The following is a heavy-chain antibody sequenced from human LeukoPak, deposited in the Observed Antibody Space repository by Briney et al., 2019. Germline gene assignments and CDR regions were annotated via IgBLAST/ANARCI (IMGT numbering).Heavy chain of an antibody. Sequence: SETLSLTCTVSGGSISSYYWSWIRQPPGKGLKWIGYIYYSGSTNYNPSLKSRVTISVDTSKNQFSLKLRSVTAADTAVYYCARGTGYYGMDVWGQGTTVTVSS. V-gene: IGHV4-59*01. CDR3: ARGTGYYGMDV. J-gene: IGHJ6*02. CDR1: GGSISSYY. CDR2: IYYSGST. D-gene: IGHD1-14*01.